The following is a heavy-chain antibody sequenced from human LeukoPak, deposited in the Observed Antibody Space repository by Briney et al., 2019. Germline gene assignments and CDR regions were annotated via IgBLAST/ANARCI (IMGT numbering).Heavy chain of an antibody. Sequence: PGGSLRLSCAASGFTFSDYYMSWIRQAPGKGLEWVAVIWYDGSNKYYADSVKGRFTISRDNSKNTLYLQMNSLRADDTAVYFCARDRCGGGSCHYYFDYWGQGTLVTVSS. D-gene: IGHD2-15*01. CDR3: ARDRCGGGSCHYYFDY. CDR2: IWYDGSNK. CDR1: GFTFSDYY. J-gene: IGHJ4*02. V-gene: IGHV3-33*08.